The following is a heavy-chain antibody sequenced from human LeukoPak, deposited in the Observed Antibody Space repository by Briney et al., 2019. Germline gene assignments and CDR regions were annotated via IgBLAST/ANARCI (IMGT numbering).Heavy chain of an antibody. CDR2: INHSGST. Sequence: SETLSLTCAVYGESFSGYYWSWIRQPPGKGLEWIGEINHSGSTNYNPSLKSRVTISVDTSKNQFSLKLSSVTAADTAVYYCARGRIFDYWGQGTLVTVSS. CDR3: ARGRIFDY. CDR1: GESFSGYY. D-gene: IGHD2-15*01. J-gene: IGHJ4*02. V-gene: IGHV4-34*01.